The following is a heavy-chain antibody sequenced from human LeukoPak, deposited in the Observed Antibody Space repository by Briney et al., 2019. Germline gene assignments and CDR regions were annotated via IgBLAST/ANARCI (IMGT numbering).Heavy chain of an antibody. CDR2: ISYDGSNK. CDR3: ARDLHNWNDGAFDI. V-gene: IGHV3-30-3*01. D-gene: IGHD1-1*01. Sequence: GGSLRLSCAASGFTFSSYAMHWVRQAPGKGLEWVAVISYDGSNKYYADSVKGRFTISRDNAKNPLSLQMNSLRAEDTAVYYCARDLHNWNDGAFDIWGQGTMVTVSS. J-gene: IGHJ3*02. CDR1: GFTFSSYA.